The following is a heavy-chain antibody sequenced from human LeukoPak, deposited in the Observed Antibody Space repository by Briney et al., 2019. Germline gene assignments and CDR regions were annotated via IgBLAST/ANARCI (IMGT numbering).Heavy chain of an antibody. V-gene: IGHV3-23*01. CDR3: AKNLYYYDSSGPSKYFDY. CDR1: GFTFSSYA. Sequence: QSGGSLRLSCAASGFTFSSYAMSWVRQAPGKGLEWVSAISGSGGSTYYADSVKGRFTISRDNSKNTLYLQMNSLRAEDTAVYYCAKNLYYYDSSGPSKYFDYWGQGTLVTVSS. D-gene: IGHD3-22*01. CDR2: ISGSGGST. J-gene: IGHJ4*02.